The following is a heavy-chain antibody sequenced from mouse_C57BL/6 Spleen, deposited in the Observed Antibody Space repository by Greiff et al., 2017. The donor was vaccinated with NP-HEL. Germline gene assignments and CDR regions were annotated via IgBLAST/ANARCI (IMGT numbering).Heavy chain of an antibody. CDR1: GYAFSSSW. J-gene: IGHJ4*01. D-gene: IGHD4-1*01. Sequence: QVQLQQSGPELVKPGASVKISCKASGYAFSSSWMNWVKQRPGKGLEWIGRIYPGDGDTNYNGKFKGKATLTADKSSSTAYMQLSSLTSEDSAVYFCARKGDWEGAKDYWGQGTSVTVSS. CDR2: IYPGDGDT. V-gene: IGHV1-82*01. CDR3: ARKGDWEGAKDY.